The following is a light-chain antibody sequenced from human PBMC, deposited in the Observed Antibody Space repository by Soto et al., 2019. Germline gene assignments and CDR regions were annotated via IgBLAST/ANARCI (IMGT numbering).Light chain of an antibody. CDR3: QPYNHWPPRK. Sequence: EIVMTQSPATLSVSPGERATLSCRASQSVSSNLAWYQQKPGQAPRLLIYGASTRATGIPARFSGSGSGTEFHLTISSLPSEDFAAYHRQPYNHWPPRKFGKGTKVEIK. CDR2: GAS. CDR1: QSVSSN. J-gene: IGKJ1*01. V-gene: IGKV3-15*01.